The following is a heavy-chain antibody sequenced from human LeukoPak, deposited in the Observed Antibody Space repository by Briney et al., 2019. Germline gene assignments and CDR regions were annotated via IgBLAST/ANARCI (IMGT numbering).Heavy chain of an antibody. Sequence: GGSLRLSCAASRFTFSSYGMHWVRQAPGKGLEWVAFIRYDGSNKYYADSVKGRFTISRDNSKNTLYLQMNSLRAEDTAVYYCAKDYYYGSGSYYDYWGQGTLVTVSS. CDR2: IRYDGSNK. CDR3: AKDYYYGSGSYYDY. D-gene: IGHD3-10*01. CDR1: RFTFSSYG. J-gene: IGHJ4*02. V-gene: IGHV3-30*02.